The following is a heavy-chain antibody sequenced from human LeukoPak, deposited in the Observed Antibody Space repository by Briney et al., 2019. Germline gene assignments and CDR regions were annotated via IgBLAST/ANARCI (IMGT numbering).Heavy chain of an antibody. CDR2: ISGSGAST. CDR3: ARRYCSSTSCYQDY. Sequence: GGSLRLSCAASGFIFSSYAMSWVRQAPGKGLEWVSTISGSGASTYYADSVKGRFTISRDKSKNSLYLQMNSLRAEDTAVYYCARRYCSSTSCYQDYWGQGTLVTVSS. J-gene: IGHJ4*02. V-gene: IGHV3-23*01. CDR1: GFIFSSYA. D-gene: IGHD2-2*01.